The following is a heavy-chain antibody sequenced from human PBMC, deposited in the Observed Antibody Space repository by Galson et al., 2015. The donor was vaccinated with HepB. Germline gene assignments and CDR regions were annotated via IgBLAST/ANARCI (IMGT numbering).Heavy chain of an antibody. CDR1: GYTFTNYG. V-gene: IGHV1-18*01. J-gene: IGHJ5*02. CDR3: ARGALVAVVGATQNNWFDP. CDR2: ISAYNGNT. Sequence: SGYTFTNYGISWVRQAPGQGLEWMGWISAYNGNTNYAQKLQGRVTMTTDTFTTTAYMELRSLRSDDTAVYYCARGALVAVVGATQNNWFDPWGQGTLVTVSS. D-gene: IGHD2-15*01.